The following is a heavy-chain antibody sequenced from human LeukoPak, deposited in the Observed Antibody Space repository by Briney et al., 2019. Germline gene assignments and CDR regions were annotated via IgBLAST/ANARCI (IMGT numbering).Heavy chain of an antibody. Sequence: SETLSLTCEVSGASVNTDYWSGTRQPPGKGLEWIGYTYNSGSTNYNPSLKSRVTISVDTSKKHFYLRLTSVTAADTAMYYCARQGGEGRERLFDYWGRGTLVTVSS. CDR1: GASVNTDY. CDR2: TYNSGST. D-gene: IGHD1-26*01. J-gene: IGHJ4*02. V-gene: IGHV4-59*02. CDR3: ARQGGEGRERLFDY.